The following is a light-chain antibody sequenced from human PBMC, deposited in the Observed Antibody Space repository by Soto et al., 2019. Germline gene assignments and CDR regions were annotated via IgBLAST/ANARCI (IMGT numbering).Light chain of an antibody. J-gene: IGKJ1*01. CDR1: QTLRRTY. CDR2: GAS. Sequence: EIVLMQSPGTLSLSPGERAILSCRASQTLRRTYIAWYQQKPGQAPRVLIYGASKRATGIPDRFSDSGSGTDFSLTISRLEPEDFAVYYCQQYGSSLWTFGQGTKVDIK. CDR3: QQYGSSLWT. V-gene: IGKV3-20*01.